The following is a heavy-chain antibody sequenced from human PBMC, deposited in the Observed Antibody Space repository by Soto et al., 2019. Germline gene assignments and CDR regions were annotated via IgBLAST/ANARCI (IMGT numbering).Heavy chain of an antibody. J-gene: IGHJ6*02. Sequence: QVQLVQSGAEVKKPGSSVKVSCKASGGSLSNYGISWVRQAPGQGLEWMGGIIPVFGTANYAQNFQGRVTITADESTNIVYMDVSSLRSEDTAVYCCARGDATKIVVTTYYAMDVWGQGTTVTVSS. V-gene: IGHV1-69*12. CDR2: IIPVFGTA. CDR3: ARGDATKIVVTTYYAMDV. CDR1: GGSLSNYG. D-gene: IGHD4-17*01.